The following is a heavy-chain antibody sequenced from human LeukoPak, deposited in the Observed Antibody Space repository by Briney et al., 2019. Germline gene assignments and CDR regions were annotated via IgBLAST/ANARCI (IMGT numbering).Heavy chain of an antibody. CDR1: GFTFSTYW. CDR3: ARDSSGYQ. J-gene: IGHJ4*02. D-gene: IGHD3-22*01. V-gene: IGHV3-7*01. CDR2: IKEDGSEK. Sequence: GGSLRLSCAASGFTFSTYWMSWVRQAPGKGLEGVANIKEDGSEKYYGDSVKGRFTISRDNAKNSLYLQMNSPRAEDTAVYYCARDSSGYQWGQGTLVTVSS.